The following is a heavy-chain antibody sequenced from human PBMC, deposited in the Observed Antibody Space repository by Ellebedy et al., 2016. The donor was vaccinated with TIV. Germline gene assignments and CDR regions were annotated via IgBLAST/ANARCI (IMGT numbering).Heavy chain of an antibody. Sequence: MPSETLSLTCAVYGGSFSGYYWSWIRQPPGKGLEWIGEINHSGGTNYNPSLKSRVTVSVDTSKNQFSLKLSSVTAADTAVYYCARHNAAAGNFDYWGQGTLVTVSS. CDR1: GGSFSGYY. J-gene: IGHJ4*02. V-gene: IGHV4-34*01. CDR2: INHSGGT. CDR3: ARHNAAAGNFDY. D-gene: IGHD6-13*01.